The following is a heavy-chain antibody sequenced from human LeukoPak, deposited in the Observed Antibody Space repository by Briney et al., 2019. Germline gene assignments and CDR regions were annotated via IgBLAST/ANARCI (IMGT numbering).Heavy chain of an antibody. CDR2: IWYDGSNK. Sequence: GGSLRLSCAASGFTFSSYGMHWVRQAPGKGLEWVAVIWYDGSNKYYADSVKGRFTISRDNSKNTLYLQMNSLRAEDTAVYYCAKDTTGYSSGWFLYWGQGTLVTVSS. D-gene: IGHD6-19*01. J-gene: IGHJ4*02. CDR3: AKDTTGYSSGWFLY. CDR1: GFTFSSYG. V-gene: IGHV3-30*02.